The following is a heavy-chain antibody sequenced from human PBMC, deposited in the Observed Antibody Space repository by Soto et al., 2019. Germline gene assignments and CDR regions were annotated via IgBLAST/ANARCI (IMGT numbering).Heavy chain of an antibody. V-gene: IGHV2-5*02. D-gene: IGHD2-15*01. CDR1: GFSLSTRGVG. J-gene: IGHJ5*02. CDR3: AHPAGCGSGGSSLSTWFDP. Sequence: QITLKESGPTLVKPKQTLTLTCTFSGFSLSTRGVGVGWIRQPPGKALEWLALIYWDDDKRYSPSLKSRLTTTKDTSKAQLVLTMTDMDPVDTATSSCAHPAGCGSGGSSLSTWFDPWCQGTLVSVSS. CDR2: IYWDDDK.